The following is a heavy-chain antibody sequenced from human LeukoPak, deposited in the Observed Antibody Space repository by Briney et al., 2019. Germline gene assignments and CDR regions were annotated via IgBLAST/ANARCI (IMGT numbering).Heavy chain of an antibody. CDR3: ARGRGGAGYSSS. Sequence: PSETLSLTCAVYGGSFSGYYWSWIRQPPGKGLEWIGEINHSGSTNYNPSLKSRVTISVDTSKNQFSLKLSSVTAADTAVYYCARGRGGAGYSSSWGQGTLVTVSS. V-gene: IGHV4-34*01. CDR1: GGSFSGYY. CDR2: INHSGST. J-gene: IGHJ4*02. D-gene: IGHD6-13*01.